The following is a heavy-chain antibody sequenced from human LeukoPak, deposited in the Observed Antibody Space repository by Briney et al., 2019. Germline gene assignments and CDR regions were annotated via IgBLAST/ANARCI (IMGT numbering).Heavy chain of an antibody. CDR3: ALMNYYDSSGLDY. CDR2: ISGSGGST. Sequence: PGGSLRLSCAASGFTFSSYAMSWVRQAPGKGLEGVSAISGSGGSTYYADSVKGRFTISRDNSKNTLYLQMNSLRAEDTAVYYCALMNYYDSSGLDYWGQGTLVTVSS. J-gene: IGHJ4*02. D-gene: IGHD3-22*01. CDR1: GFTFSSYA. V-gene: IGHV3-23*01.